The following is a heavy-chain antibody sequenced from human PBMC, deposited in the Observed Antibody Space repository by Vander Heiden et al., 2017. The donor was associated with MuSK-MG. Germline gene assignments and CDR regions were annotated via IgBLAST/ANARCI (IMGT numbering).Heavy chain of an antibody. J-gene: IGHJ3*02. CDR3: AKKTFMITFGGVIELDAFDI. Sequence: VQLFVSGGVLVQPGVSLRLSCAASGCPFISYSLTGVRQAPGKGLEWVSAISGSGGSTYYADSVKGRFTISRDNSKNTLYLQMNSLRAEDTAVYYCAKKTFMITFGGVIELDAFDIWGQGTMVTVSS. V-gene: IGHV3-23*01. D-gene: IGHD3-16*02. CDR1: GCPFISYS. CDR2: ISGSGGST.